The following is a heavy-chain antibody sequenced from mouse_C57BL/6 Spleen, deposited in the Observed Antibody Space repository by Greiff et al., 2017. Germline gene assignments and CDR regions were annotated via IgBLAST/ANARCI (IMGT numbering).Heavy chain of an antibody. CDR3: ARHYCGSKGYAMDY. V-gene: IGHV1-85*01. CDR2: IYPRDGST. CDR1: GYTFTSYD. Sequence: VQLQESGPELVKPGASVKLSCKASGYTFTSYDINWVKQRPGQGLEWIGWIYPRDGSTKYTEKFKGKDTLTVDTSSSTAYMELHRLTSADSAVYFDARHYCGSKGYAMDYWGQGTSGTVSS. J-gene: IGHJ4*01. D-gene: IGHD1-1*01.